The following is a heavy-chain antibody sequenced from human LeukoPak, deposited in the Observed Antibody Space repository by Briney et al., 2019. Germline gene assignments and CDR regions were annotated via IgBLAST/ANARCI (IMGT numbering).Heavy chain of an antibody. J-gene: IGHJ6*03. CDR2: IYYTGST. CDR1: GGSISNYY. D-gene: IGHD5-12*01. CDR3: ARGGIPVYYYYMDV. Sequence: SETLSLTCTVSGGSISNYYWNWIRQPPGKGLEWIGYIYYTGSTNYNPSLKSRVTMSVDTSKNQFSLNLRSVTPEDTAVYYCARGGIPVYYYYMDVWGKGTTVTISS. V-gene: IGHV4-59*01.